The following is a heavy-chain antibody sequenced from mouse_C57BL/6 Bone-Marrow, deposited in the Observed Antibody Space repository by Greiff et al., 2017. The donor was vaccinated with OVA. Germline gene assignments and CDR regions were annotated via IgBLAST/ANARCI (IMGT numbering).Heavy chain of an antibody. V-gene: IGHV1-69*01. CDR2: IDPSDSYT. J-gene: IGHJ2*01. CDR1: GYTFTSYW. Sequence: VQLQQPGAELVMPGASVKLSCKASGYTFTSYWMHWVKQRPGQGLEWIGEIDPSDSYTNYNQKFKGKSTLTVDKSSSTAYMQLSSLTSEDSAVYYCARYYSNYLDYWGQGTTLTVSS. CDR3: ARYYSNYLDY. D-gene: IGHD2-5*01.